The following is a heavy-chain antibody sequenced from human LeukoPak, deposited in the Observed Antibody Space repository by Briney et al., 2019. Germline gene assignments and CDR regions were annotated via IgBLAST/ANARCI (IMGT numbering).Heavy chain of an antibody. J-gene: IGHJ5*02. D-gene: IGHD2-15*01. V-gene: IGHV5-51*01. Sequence: GESLKLSCKGSGYSFTSYWIGWVRQMPGKGLEWMGIIYPGDSDTRYSPSFQGQVTISADKSISTAYLQWSSLKASDTAMYYCARDSGYCSGGSCYLNGFDPWGQGTLVTVSS. CDR2: IYPGDSDT. CDR3: ARDSGYCSGGSCYLNGFDP. CDR1: GYSFTSYW.